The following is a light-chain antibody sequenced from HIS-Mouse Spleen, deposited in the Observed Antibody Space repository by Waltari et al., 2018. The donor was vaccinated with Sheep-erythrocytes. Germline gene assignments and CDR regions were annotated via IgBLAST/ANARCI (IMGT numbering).Light chain of an antibody. CDR2: QDS. Sequence: SYELTQPPSVSVSPGQTASITCSGDKLGDKYACWYQQKPGQSPVLVIYQDSKRPSGIPERFSGSNSGNTATLTISGTQAMDEADYYCQAWDSSKGDFGTGTKVTVL. CDR1: KLGDKY. CDR3: QAWDSSKGD. V-gene: IGLV3-1*01. J-gene: IGLJ1*01.